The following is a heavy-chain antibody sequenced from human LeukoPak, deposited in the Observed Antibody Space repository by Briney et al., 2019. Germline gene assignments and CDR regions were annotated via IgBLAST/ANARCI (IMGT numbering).Heavy chain of an antibody. D-gene: IGHD5-24*01. CDR1: GFTFDDYA. J-gene: IGHJ4*02. V-gene: IGHV3-21*01. Sequence: PGGSLRLSCAASGFTFDDYAMNWVRQAPGKGLEWVSSISSSSSYIYYADSVKGRFTISRDNAKNSLYLQMNSLRAEDTAVYYCARDGRWLQFHYFDYWGQGTLVTVSS. CDR3: ARDGRWLQFHYFDY. CDR2: ISSSSSYI.